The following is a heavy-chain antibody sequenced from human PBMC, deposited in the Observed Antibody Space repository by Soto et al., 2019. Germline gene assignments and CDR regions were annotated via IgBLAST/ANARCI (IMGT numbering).Heavy chain of an antibody. V-gene: IGHV5-51*01. D-gene: IGHD3-9*01. J-gene: IGHJ4*02. CDR3: ARHPPDIRGVYDILTGPFDY. CDR1: GYSFTSYR. CDR2: IYPGDSDT. Sequence: PGESLKISCKGSGYSFTSYRIGWVRQMPGKGLEWMGIIYPGDSDTRYSPSFQGQVTISADKSISTAYLQWSSLKASDTAMYYCARHPPDIRGVYDILTGPFDYWSQGTLVTVSS.